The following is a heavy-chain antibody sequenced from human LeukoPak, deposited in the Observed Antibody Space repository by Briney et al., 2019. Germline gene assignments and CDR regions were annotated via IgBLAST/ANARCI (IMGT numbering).Heavy chain of an antibody. Sequence: SETLSLTCTVSGGSVSSGSYYWSWIRQPPGKGLEWIGYIYYSGSTNYNPSLKSRVTISVDTSKNQFSLKLGSVTAADTAVYYCARVALFWSGTIDYWGQGTLVTVSS. J-gene: IGHJ4*02. D-gene: IGHD3-3*01. CDR3: ARVALFWSGTIDY. CDR1: GGSVSSGSYY. V-gene: IGHV4-61*01. CDR2: IYYSGST.